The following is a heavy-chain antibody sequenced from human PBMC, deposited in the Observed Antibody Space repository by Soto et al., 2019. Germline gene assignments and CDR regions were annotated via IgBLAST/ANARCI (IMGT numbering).Heavy chain of an antibody. CDR3: ARNGLLWFGDNWFDP. D-gene: IGHD3-10*01. Sequence: GXSVKVSCKASVYTFTSYGISWVRQAPGQGLEWMGWISAYNGNTNYAQKLQGRVTMTTDTSTSTAYMELRSLRSDDTAVYYCARNGLLWFGDNWFDPWGQGTLVTVS. V-gene: IGHV1-18*01. J-gene: IGHJ5*02. CDR1: VYTFTSYG. CDR2: ISAYNGNT.